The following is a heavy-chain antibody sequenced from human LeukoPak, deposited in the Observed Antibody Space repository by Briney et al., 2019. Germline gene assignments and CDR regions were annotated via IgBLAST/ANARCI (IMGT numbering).Heavy chain of an antibody. CDR3: ASGPSKYYYYYGMDV. CDR1: GYTFTSYY. Sequence: GASVKVSCKASGYTFTSYYMHWVRQAPGQGLEWMGIINPSGGSTSYAQKFQGRVTMTRDTSTSTVYMELSSLRSEDTAVYYCASGPSKYYYYYGMDVWGQGTTVTVSS. CDR2: INPSGGST. V-gene: IGHV1-46*01. J-gene: IGHJ6*02.